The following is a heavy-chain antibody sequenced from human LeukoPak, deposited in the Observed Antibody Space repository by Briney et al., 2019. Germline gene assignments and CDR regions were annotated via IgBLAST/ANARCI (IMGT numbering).Heavy chain of an antibody. CDR2: IYYSGNT. J-gene: IGHJ6*03. D-gene: IGHD1-20*01. Sequence: SETLSLTCSVSGSSITTYYWSWIRQPPGKGLEWIGYIYYSGNTNYIPPLKSRVTISVDTSKNQFSLKLSSVTAADTAVYYCARVTGTTSYYYYYMDVWGKGTTVTVSS. CDR3: ARVTGTTSYYYYYMDV. CDR1: GSSITTYY. V-gene: IGHV4-59*01.